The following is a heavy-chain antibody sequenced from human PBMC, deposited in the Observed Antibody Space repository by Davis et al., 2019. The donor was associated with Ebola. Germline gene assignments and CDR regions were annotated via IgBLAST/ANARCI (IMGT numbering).Heavy chain of an antibody. D-gene: IGHD3-3*01. CDR2: NNHSGST. Sequence: SETLSLTCAVYGGSFSGYYWSWIRQPPGKGLEWIGENNHSGSTNYNPSLKSRVTISVDTSKNKFSLKLSSVTAADTAVYYCARGDHDFWSGYYSNWFDPWGQGTLVTVSS. CDR1: GGSFSGYY. CDR3: ARGDHDFWSGYYSNWFDP. V-gene: IGHV4-34*01. J-gene: IGHJ5*02.